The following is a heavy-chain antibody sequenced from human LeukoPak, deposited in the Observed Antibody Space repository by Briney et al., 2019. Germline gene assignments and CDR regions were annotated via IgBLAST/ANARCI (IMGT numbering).Heavy chain of an antibody. CDR3: ARDKLGLGELSLYDE. J-gene: IGHJ4*02. V-gene: IGHV1-2*02. D-gene: IGHD3-16*02. CDR1: GYTLTGHS. Sequence: ASVKVSCKASGYTLTGHSMHWVRQAPGQGLEWMGWMNPNSGGAKYTRKFQGRVTMTRDTSISTAYMELSRLTSDDTAMYYCARDKLGLGELSLYDEWGQGAQVTVSS. CDR2: MNPNSGGA.